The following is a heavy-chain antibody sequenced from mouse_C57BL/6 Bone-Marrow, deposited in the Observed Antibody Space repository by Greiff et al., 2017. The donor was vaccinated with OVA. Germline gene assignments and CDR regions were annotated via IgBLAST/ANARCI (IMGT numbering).Heavy chain of an antibody. CDR2: IYPGSGST. Sequence: QVHVKQPGAELVKPGASVKMSCKASGYTFTSYWITWVKQRPGQGLEWIGDIYPGSGSTNYNEKFKSKATLTVDTSSSTAYMQLSSLTSEDSAVYYCARCYYGKDWYFDVWGTGTTVTVSS. J-gene: IGHJ1*03. CDR1: GYTFTSYW. CDR3: ARCYYGKDWYFDV. D-gene: IGHD1-1*01. V-gene: IGHV1-55*01.